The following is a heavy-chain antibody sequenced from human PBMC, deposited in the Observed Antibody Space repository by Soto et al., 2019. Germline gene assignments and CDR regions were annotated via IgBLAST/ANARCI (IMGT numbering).Heavy chain of an antibody. CDR1: GDSISTYY. V-gene: IGHV4-59*01. Sequence: PLETLSLTCTVSGDSISTYYWTWIRQPPGKGLEWIGYIYNSATTKYNPSLKSRVTISVDTSKNQFSLKLSSVTTADTAVYYCARGRFDFIWGTPAPYLDYWGQGXLVTVYS. D-gene: IGHD3-16*01. CDR3: ARGRFDFIWGTPAPYLDY. CDR2: IYNSATT. J-gene: IGHJ4*02.